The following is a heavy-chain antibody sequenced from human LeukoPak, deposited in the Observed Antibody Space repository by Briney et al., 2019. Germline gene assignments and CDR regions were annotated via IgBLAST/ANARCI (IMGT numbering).Heavy chain of an antibody. J-gene: IGHJ5*02. CDR3: ARPAAVGHYNWFDP. Sequence: GASVKVSCKASGYTFTGYYMHWVRQAPGQGLEWMGWINPNSGGTNYAQKFQGRVTMTRDTSIRTAYMELSRLRSDDTAVYYCARPAAVGHYNWFDPWGQGTLVTVSS. D-gene: IGHD6-13*01. CDR2: INPNSGGT. CDR1: GYTFTGYY. V-gene: IGHV1-2*02.